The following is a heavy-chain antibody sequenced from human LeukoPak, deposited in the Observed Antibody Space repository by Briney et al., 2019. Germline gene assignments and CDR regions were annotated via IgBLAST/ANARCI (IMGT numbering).Heavy chain of an antibody. V-gene: IGHV4-34*01. CDR2: INHSGST. CDR1: GGSFSGYY. J-gene: IGHJ4*02. Sequence: SETLSLTCAVYGGSFSGYYWSWIRQPPGKGLEWIGEINHSGSTNFNPSLKSRVTISVDKSKNQFSLKLSSVTAADTAVYYCAREDTAMAVPFDYWGQGTLVTVSS. CDR3: AREDTAMAVPFDY. D-gene: IGHD5-18*01.